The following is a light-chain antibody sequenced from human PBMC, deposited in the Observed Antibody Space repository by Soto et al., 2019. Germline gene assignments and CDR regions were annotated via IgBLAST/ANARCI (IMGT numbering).Light chain of an antibody. J-gene: IGKJ1*01. V-gene: IGKV1-16*01. CDR1: QAITNY. Sequence: DIQMTHSPPSLSASVGDRVTIACRASQAITNYVAWFQQKPGKAPKXLIYGASSLQSGVPSRFRGSGSGTDLTITITSLQPDDFETYYCQQYKSYSRTFGQGTKVDIK. CDR3: QQYKSYSRT. CDR2: GAS.